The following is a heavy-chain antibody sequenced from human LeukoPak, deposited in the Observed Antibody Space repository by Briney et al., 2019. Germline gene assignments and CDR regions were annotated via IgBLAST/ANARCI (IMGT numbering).Heavy chain of an antibody. CDR3: AGGPLNSGDYPYADY. D-gene: IGHD4-17*01. J-gene: IGHJ4*02. CDR2: ISAYNGNT. CDR1: GYTFTSYG. Sequence: GASVKVSCKASGYTFTSYGISWVRQAPGQGLEWMGWISAYNGNTNYAQKLQGRVTMTTDTSTSTAYMELRSLRSDDTAVYYCAGGPLNSGDYPYADYWGQGTLITVSS. V-gene: IGHV1-18*04.